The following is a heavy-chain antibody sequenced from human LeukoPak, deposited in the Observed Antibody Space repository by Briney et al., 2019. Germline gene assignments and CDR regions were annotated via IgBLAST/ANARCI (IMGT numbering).Heavy chain of an antibody. V-gene: IGHV4-59*01. CDR2: IYYRGST. D-gene: IGHD1-7*01. Sequence: KPSETLSLTCTVSGGSISGYYWSWIRQPPGKGLEWIGYIYYRGSTNYNPSLKSRVTISVDTSKNQFSLKLSSVTAADTAVYYCARAQWIGTKVWIDYWGQGTLVTVSS. J-gene: IGHJ4*02. CDR1: GGSISGYY. CDR3: ARAQWIGTKVWIDY.